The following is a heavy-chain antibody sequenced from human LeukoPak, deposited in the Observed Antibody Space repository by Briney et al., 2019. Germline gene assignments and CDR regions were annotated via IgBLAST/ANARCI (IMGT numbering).Heavy chain of an antibody. J-gene: IGHJ4*02. CDR3: AKGCGGDCYYLAY. CDR2: ISYDGNNP. V-gene: IGHV3-30*18. Sequence: GGSLRLSCAASGFIFSNYAIHWVRQAPAKGLEWVAAISYDGNNPHYGDPVKGRFTISRDNSNNTLYLQMNSLRAEDTAVYYCAKGCGGDCYYLAYRDQGTLVTVSS. D-gene: IGHD2-21*02. CDR1: GFIFSNYA.